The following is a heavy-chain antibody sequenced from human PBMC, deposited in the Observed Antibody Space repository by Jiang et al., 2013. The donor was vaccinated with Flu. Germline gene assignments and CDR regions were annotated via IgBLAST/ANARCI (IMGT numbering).Heavy chain of an antibody. Sequence: QLVESGGGLVQPGGSLRLSCAASGFTFSSYWMSWVRQAPGKGLEWVANIKQDGSEKYYVDSVKGRFTISRDNAKNSLYLQMNSLRAEDTAVYYCARDFTCGGDCYFFDYWGQGTLVTVSS. J-gene: IGHJ4*02. CDR1: GFTFSSYW. CDR3: ARDFTCGGDCYFFDY. D-gene: IGHD2-21*02. CDR2: IKQDGSEK. V-gene: IGHV3-7*05.